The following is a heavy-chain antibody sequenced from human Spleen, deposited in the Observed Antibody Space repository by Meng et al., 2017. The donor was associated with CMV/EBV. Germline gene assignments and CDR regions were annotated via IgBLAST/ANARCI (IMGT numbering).Heavy chain of an antibody. CDR1: GYTFTTYD. J-gene: IGHJ4*02. V-gene: IGHV1-8*01. D-gene: IGHD3-10*01. CDR3: ASEGFYGSGSQAPIEF. CDR2: MSPNSGNT. Sequence: ASVKVSCKASGYTFTTYDINWVRQATGQGLEWMGWMSPNSGNTGYAQKFQGRVTVTRDTSFSTAYMELSRLTSDDTAVYYCASEGFYGSGSQAPIEFWGQGTVVTVSS.